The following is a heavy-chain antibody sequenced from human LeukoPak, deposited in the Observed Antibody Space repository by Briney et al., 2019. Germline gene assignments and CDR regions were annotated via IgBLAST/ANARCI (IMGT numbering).Heavy chain of an antibody. Sequence: PGGSLRVSCAASGFTFDDHAMHWVRQAPGKGLQWVSGISWDSGTIAYADSVKGRFTISRDNAKNSLYLQMNSLRAEDTALYYCAKDQIYSSSGYGMDVWGQGTTVTVSS. D-gene: IGHD6-6*01. J-gene: IGHJ6*02. CDR3: AKDQIYSSSGYGMDV. V-gene: IGHV3-9*01. CDR2: ISWDSGTI. CDR1: GFTFDDHA.